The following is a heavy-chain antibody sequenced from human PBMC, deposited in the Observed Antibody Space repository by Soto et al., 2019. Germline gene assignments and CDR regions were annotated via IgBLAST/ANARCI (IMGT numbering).Heavy chain of an antibody. V-gene: IGHV3-30-3*01. CDR2: ISYDGSNK. CDR1: GFTFSSYA. CDR3: ARDLTIFGVVIPRCDYYYYGMDV. J-gene: IGHJ6*02. Sequence: GGSLRLSCAASGFTFSSYAMHWVRQAPGKGLEWVAVISYDGSNKYYADSVKGRFTISRDNSKNTLYRQMNSLRAEDTAVYYCARDLTIFGVVIPRCDYYYYGMDVWVQGTTVTVSS. D-gene: IGHD3-3*01.